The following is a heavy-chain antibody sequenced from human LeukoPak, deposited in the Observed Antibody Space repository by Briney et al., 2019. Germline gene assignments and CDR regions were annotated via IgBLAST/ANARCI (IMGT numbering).Heavy chain of an antibody. CDR2: IYYSGST. D-gene: IGHD3/OR15-3a*01. CDR3: ARDSRGTGYYYYYGMDV. J-gene: IGHJ6*02. V-gene: IGHV4-31*03. CDR1: GGSISSGAYY. Sequence: PSQTLSLTCTVSGGSISSGAYYWSWIRQHPGKGLEWIRYIYYSGSTYYNPSLQSRVTISVDTSKNQFSLKLTSVTAADTAVYYCARDSRGTGYYYYYGMDVWGQGTTVTVSS.